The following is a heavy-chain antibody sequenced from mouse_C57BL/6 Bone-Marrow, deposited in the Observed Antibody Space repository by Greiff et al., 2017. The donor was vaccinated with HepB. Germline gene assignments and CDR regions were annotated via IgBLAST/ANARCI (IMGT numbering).Heavy chain of an antibody. J-gene: IGHJ1*03. Sequence: EVKLQESGPGLAKPSQTLSLTCSVTGYSITRDYWNWIRKFPGNKLEYMGYISYSGSTYYNPSLKSRISITRDTSKNQYYLQLNSVTTEDTATCYCARSRDGDWYFDVWGTGTTVTVSS. CDR1: GYSITRDY. CDR2: ISYSGST. V-gene: IGHV3-8*01. CDR3: ARSRDGDWYFDV.